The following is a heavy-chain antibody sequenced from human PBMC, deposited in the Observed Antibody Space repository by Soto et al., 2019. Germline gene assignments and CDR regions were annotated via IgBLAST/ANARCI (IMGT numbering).Heavy chain of an antibody. D-gene: IGHD4-17*01. J-gene: IGHJ4*02. Sequence: QVQLVESGGGVVQPGGSLRLSCAASGFAFSGYAMHWVRQAPGKGLEWVAIIWYDGSTTYYVDSVKGRFTISRDNSKNMVYLQMNSLRAEDTAVYYCARDIKTRQCDYWGQGTLVTVSS. V-gene: IGHV3-33*01. CDR3: ARDIKTRQCDY. CDR2: IWYDGSTT. CDR1: GFAFSGYA.